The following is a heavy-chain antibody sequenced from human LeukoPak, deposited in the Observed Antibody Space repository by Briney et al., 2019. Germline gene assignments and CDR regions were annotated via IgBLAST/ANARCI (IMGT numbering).Heavy chain of an antibody. CDR2: ISGSGGST. V-gene: IGHV3-23*01. CDR3: ARGWEGYFDY. J-gene: IGHJ4*02. CDR1: GFTFSSYG. D-gene: IGHD6-19*01. Sequence: GGSLRLSCAASGFTFSSYGMSWVRQAPGKGLEWVSAISGSGGSTYYADSVKGRFTISRDNSKNTLYLQMNSLRAEDTAVYYCARGWEGYFDYWGQGTLVTVSS.